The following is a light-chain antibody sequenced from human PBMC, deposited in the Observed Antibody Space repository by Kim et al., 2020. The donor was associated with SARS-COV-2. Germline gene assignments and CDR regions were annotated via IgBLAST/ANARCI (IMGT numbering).Light chain of an antibody. V-gene: IGLV3-1*01. J-gene: IGLJ2*01. Sequence: SGSPGQPAAITCSGDKLGDKYAFWYQQKPGQSPVLVMFQHDKRPSGISQRFSGSNSGNTAILTISGTRTIDEADYYCQAWDSSAAVFGGGTQLTVL. CDR2: QHD. CDR3: QAWDSSAAV. CDR1: KLGDKY.